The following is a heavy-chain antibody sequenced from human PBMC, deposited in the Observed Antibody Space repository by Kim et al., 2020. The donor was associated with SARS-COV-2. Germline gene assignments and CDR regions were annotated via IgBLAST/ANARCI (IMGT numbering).Heavy chain of an antibody. CDR2: FNPSESDAAT. CDR1: GYTFSYYF. V-gene: IGHV1-46*01. CDR3: ARAQVPRGEYFFFGMDV. J-gene: IGHJ6*02. Sequence: ASVKVSCTTSGYTFSYYFIHWVRQAPGQGLEWMGVFNPSESDAATMSAQKFQGRFTMTVDTSTSTAYMELNSLRSDDTAIYYCARAQVPRGEYFFFGMDVWGQGTPVTVSS. D-gene: IGHD3-10*01.